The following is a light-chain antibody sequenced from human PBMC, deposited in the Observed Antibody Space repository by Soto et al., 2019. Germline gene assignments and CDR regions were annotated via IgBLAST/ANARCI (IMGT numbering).Light chain of an antibody. CDR2: YAS. J-gene: IGLJ3*02. V-gene: IGLV3-21*01. Sequence: SYVLTQPPSVSVAPGKTARITCGGNHIGSKSVHWYQQRPGQAPVLVIYYASDRPSGIPERFSGSNSGNTATLTISRVEAGDEADYYCQVWETSSDPSWVFGGGTKHTVL. CDR1: HIGSKS. CDR3: QVWETSSDPSWV.